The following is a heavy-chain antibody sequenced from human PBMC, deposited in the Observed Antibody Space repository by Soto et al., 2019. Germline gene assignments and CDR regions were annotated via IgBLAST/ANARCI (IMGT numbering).Heavy chain of an antibody. CDR1: GGSISSYY. CDR3: ARVWGGAFDF. Sequence: SETLSLTCTVSGGSISSYYWSWIRQPPGKGLEWIGYIYYSGSTNYNPSLKSRVTISVDTSKNQFSLKLSSVTAADTAVHYCARVWGGAFDFWGQGTMVTVS. D-gene: IGHD3-10*01. J-gene: IGHJ3*01. CDR2: IYYSGST. V-gene: IGHV4-59*01.